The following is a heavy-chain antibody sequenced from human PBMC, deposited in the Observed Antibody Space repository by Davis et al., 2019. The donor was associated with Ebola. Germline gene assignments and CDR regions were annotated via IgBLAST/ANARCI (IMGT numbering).Heavy chain of an antibody. V-gene: IGHV1-69*01. CDR2: ITLIFGTA. J-gene: IGHJ5*02. D-gene: IGHD6-13*01. Sequence: FSCASSGISVSYCISCWLQPPGAAPEWPEVITLIFGTATYAQKFHGGLTITADESTTTVYTEVSNLRSEETAVYYCEGVARHLPATGGNWFDPWGQGTLVTVSS. CDR3: EGVARHLPATGGNWFDP. CDR1: SGISVSYC.